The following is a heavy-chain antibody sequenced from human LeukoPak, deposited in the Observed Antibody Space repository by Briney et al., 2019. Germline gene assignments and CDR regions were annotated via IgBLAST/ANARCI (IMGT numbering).Heavy chain of an antibody. J-gene: IGHJ5*02. CDR1: GGSISSYY. Sequence: SETLSLTCTVSGGSISSYYWSWIRQPAGKGLEWIGRIYTTGTTNYNPSLKSRVTISIDRSKNHFSLELTSVTAADTAVYFCARDDGGWSYKSWGQGTLVTVSS. D-gene: IGHD6-19*01. CDR3: ARDDGGWSYKS. CDR2: IYTTGTT. V-gene: IGHV4-4*07.